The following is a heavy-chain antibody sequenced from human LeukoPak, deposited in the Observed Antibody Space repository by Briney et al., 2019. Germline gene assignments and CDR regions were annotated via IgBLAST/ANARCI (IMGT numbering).Heavy chain of an antibody. J-gene: IGHJ4*02. D-gene: IGHD2-21*02. CDR1: GLTVSSNY. CDR3: ARVVTGISLGYFDY. Sequence: GGSLRLSCAASGLTVSSNYMSWVRQAPGKGLEWVSILYSGGSAYYADSVKGKFTISRDNSKNTLYLQMNSLRAEDTAVYYCARVVTGISLGYFDYWGQGTLVTVSS. V-gene: IGHV3-66*01. CDR2: LYSGGSA.